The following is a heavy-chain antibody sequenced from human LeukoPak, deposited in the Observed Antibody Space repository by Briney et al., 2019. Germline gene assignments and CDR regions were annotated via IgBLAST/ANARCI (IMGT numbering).Heavy chain of an antibody. CDR2: INPSGGST. D-gene: IGHD4-11*01. CDR1: GYTITGHY. J-gene: IGHJ4*02. V-gene: IGHV1-46*01. Sequence: ASVKVSCKASGYTITGHYMHWVRQAPGQGLEWMGIINPSGGSTSYAQKFQGRVTMTRDTSTSTVYMELSSLRSEDTAVYYCASCLHVTTPSFDYWGQGTLVTVSS. CDR3: ASCLHVTTPSFDY.